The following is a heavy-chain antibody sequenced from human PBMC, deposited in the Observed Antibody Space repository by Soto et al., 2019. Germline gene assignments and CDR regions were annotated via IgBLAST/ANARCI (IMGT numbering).Heavy chain of an antibody. CDR3: VGQDPPGYYYYGMDV. Sequence: PGESLKISCKASGGTFSSYAISWVRQAPGQGLEWMGGIIPIFGTANYAQKFQGRVTITADESTSTAYMELSSLRSEDTAVYYCVGQDPPGYYYYGMDVWGQGTTVTVSS. J-gene: IGHJ6*02. D-gene: IGHD2-15*01. CDR1: GGTFSSYA. CDR2: IIPIFGTA. V-gene: IGHV1-69*01.